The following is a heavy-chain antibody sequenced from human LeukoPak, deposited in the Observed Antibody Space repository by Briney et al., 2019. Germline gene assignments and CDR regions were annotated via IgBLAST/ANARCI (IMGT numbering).Heavy chain of an antibody. J-gene: IGHJ4*02. CDR3: ARSPLEYDFWSGRHYYFDY. CDR1: GGSISSGNYF. CDR2: IYTSGST. Sequence: SQTLSLTCTVSGGSISSGNYFWSWIRQPAGKGLEWIGRIYTSGSTNYNPSLKSRVTISVDTSKNQFSLKLSSVPAADTAVYYCARSPLEYDFWSGRHYYFDYWGQGTLVTVSS. V-gene: IGHV4-61*02. D-gene: IGHD3-3*01.